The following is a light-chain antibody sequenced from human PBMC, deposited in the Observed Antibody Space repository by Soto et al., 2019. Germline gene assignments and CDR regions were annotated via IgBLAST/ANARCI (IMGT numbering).Light chain of an antibody. CDR1: TSDVGGYDY. V-gene: IGLV2-11*01. J-gene: IGLJ1*01. CDR2: DVT. Sequence: QCVRKHARSGSGVDGRSVAITNNGTTSDVGGYDYVSWYQQHPGKAPELIIFDVTKRPSGVPDRFSGSKSGNTASLTISGLQAEDEADYFCCSYAGDFYVFGSGTKVTVL. CDR3: CSYAGDFYV.